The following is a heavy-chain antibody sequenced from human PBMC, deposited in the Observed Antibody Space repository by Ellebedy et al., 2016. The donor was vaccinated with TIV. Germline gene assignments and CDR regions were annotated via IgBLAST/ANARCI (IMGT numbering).Heavy chain of an antibody. CDR1: GSSIRSSSYY. D-gene: IGHD1-1*01. CDR2: IYYSGNT. CDR3: SRLEYPDVDLNWYFDL. V-gene: IGHV4-39*01. J-gene: IGHJ2*01. Sequence: GSLRLSCTVSGSSIRSSSYYWGWIRQPPGKGLEWIGNIYYSGNTYYNPTLNSRVTMSVDTSNNQFSLRLSSVTAADTAVYYCSRLEYPDVDLNWYFDLWGRGTLVTVSS.